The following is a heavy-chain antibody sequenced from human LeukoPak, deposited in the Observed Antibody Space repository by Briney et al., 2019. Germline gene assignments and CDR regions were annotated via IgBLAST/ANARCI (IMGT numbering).Heavy chain of an antibody. CDR3: ARDSCGGDCYIWGTVDY. J-gene: IGHJ4*02. D-gene: IGHD2-21*01. CDR1: RYTFTSYY. Sequence: ASVKVSCKASRYTFTSYYMHWVRQAPGQGLEWMGIINPSGGSTSYAQKFQGRVTMTRDTSTSTVYMELSSLRSEDTAVYYCARDSCGGDCYIWGTVDYWGQGTLVTVSS. V-gene: IGHV1-46*01. CDR2: INPSGGST.